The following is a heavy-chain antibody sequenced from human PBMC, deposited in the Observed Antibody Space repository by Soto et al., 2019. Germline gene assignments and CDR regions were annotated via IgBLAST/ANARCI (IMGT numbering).Heavy chain of an antibody. Sequence: SETLSLTCTVSGGSISSYYWSWIRQPPGKGLEWIGYIYYSGSTNYNPSLKSRVTISVDTSKNQFSLKLSSVTAADTAVHYCARARGWLHRDYYYYYYGMDVWGPGTTVTVS. V-gene: IGHV4-59*01. CDR1: GGSISSYY. D-gene: IGHD5-12*01. CDR2: IYYSGST. CDR3: ARARGWLHRDYYYYYYGMDV. J-gene: IGHJ6*02.